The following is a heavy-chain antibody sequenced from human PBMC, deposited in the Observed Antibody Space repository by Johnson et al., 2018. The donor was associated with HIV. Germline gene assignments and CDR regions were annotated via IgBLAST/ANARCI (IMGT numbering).Heavy chain of an antibody. CDR1: GFTFDDFG. CDR3: ARISQHHNSDAFDI. CDR2: INWNGGRT. Sequence: MQLVESGGGVVRPGGSLRLSCAASGFTFDDFGMGWVRQAPGKGLEWVSGINWNGGRTGYADSVKGRFTISRDNAKNSLYLQMKSLRGEDTAVYYCARISQHHNSDAFDIWGQGTMVTVSS. J-gene: IGHJ3*02. D-gene: IGHD1-1*01. V-gene: IGHV3-20*04.